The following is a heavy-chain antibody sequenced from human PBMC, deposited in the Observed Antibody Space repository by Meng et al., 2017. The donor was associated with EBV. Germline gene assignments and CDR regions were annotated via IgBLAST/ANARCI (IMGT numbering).Heavy chain of an antibody. V-gene: IGHV1-69*17. CDR3: VRDLWLRIGECV. CDR2: ITPVFGIA. J-gene: IGHJ4*02. D-gene: IGHD5-12*01. CDR1: GNXFNNFG. Sequence: QVLLVQSGXELKKPGSSXKGSCKGSGNXFNNFGISWVRQAPGQGLEWMGDITPVFGIANYAESFQGRVTISADTSTRTAYMDLSSLRSDDTAVYYCVRDLWLRIGECVWGQGTLVTVSS.